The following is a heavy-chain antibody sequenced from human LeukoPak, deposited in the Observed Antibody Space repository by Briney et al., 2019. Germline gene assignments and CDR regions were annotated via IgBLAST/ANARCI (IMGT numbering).Heavy chain of an antibody. CDR1: GYTFTSYD. V-gene: IGHV1-69*04. CDR2: INPIVDTA. Sequence: GASVKVSCKASGYTFTSYDINWVRQAPGQGLEWMGRINPIVDTANYAQKFHDRVTITADKSTTTVYLVLNDLTPDDTAVYFCARLSNGYSSGMYNWFDPWGQGTLVTVSS. D-gene: IGHD5-24*01. J-gene: IGHJ5*02. CDR3: ARLSNGYSSGMYNWFDP.